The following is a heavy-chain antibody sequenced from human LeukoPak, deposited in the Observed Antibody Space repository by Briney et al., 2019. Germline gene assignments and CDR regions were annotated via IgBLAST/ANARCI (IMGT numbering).Heavy chain of an antibody. Sequence: AGSLRLSCAASGFTFSSYSMNWVRQAPGKGLEWVSSISSSSSYIYYADSVRGRFTISRDNAKNSLYLQMNSLRAEDTAVYYCARAHLYCSGGSCYSDYWGQGTLVTVSS. V-gene: IGHV3-21*01. J-gene: IGHJ4*02. CDR2: ISSSSSYI. CDR1: GFTFSSYS. CDR3: ARAHLYCSGGSCYSDY. D-gene: IGHD2-15*01.